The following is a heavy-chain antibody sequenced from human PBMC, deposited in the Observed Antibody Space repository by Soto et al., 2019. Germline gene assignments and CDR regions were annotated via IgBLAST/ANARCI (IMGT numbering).Heavy chain of an antibody. D-gene: IGHD3-3*01. J-gene: IGHJ4*02. CDR2: IYHSGGT. V-gene: IGHV4-30-2*01. CDR1: GGSISSGGYS. Sequence: NPSETLSLTCAVSGGSISSGGYSWSWIRQPPGKGLEWIGYIYHSGGTYYNPSLKSRVTISVDRSKNQFSLKLSSVTAADTAVYYCASGFLEWLTLDYWGQGTLVTVSS. CDR3: ASGFLEWLTLDY.